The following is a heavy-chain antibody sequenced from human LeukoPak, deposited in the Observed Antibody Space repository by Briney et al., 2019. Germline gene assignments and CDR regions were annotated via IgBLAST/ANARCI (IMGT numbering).Heavy chain of an antibody. J-gene: IGHJ3*02. CDR1: GYTFTSYG. D-gene: IGHD2-2*01. CDR2: ISAYNGNT. V-gene: IGHV1-18*01. CDR3: ARVIRDYCSSTSCYRAFDI. Sequence: ASVKVSCKASGYTFTSYGISWVRHAPVQGREWMGCISAYNGNTNYAQKLQGRVTMTTDTSTSTAYMELRSLRSDDTAVYYCARVIRDYCSSTSCYRAFDIWGQGTMVTVSS.